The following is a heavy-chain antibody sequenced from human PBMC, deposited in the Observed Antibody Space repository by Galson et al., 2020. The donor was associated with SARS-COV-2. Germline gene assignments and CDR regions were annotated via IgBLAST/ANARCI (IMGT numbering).Heavy chain of an antibody. D-gene: IGHD3-3*01. CDR2: IIPIYGKA. J-gene: IGHJ5*02. CDR1: GGTFSSYA. CDR3: ARGFWRWGRGSPVWFDP. V-gene: IGHV1-69*05. Sequence: SVKVSCKASGGTFSSYAISWVRQAPGQGLEWMGGIIPIYGKANYAQKFQGRVTITTDESTSTAYMELSSLRSEDTAVYYCARGFWRWGRGSPVWFDPWGQGALVIVS.